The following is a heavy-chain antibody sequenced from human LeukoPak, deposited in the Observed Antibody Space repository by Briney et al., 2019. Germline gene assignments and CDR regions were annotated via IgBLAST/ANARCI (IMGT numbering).Heavy chain of an antibody. CDR1: GGTFSSYA. V-gene: IGHV1-69*04. CDR3: ARVGIAAAGTVFYYGMDV. CDR2: IIPILGIA. D-gene: IGHD6-13*01. J-gene: IGHJ6*02. Sequence: GASVKVSCKASGGTFSSYAISWVRQAPGQGLEWMGRIIPILGIANYAQKFQGRVTITADKSTSTAYMELSSLRSEDTAVYYCARVGIAAAGTVFYYGMDVWGQGTTVTVSS.